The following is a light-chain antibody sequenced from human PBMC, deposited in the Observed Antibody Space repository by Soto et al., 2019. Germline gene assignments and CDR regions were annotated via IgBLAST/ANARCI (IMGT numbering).Light chain of an antibody. CDR3: QQYYNTPLT. CDR2: WAS. Sequence: DIVMTQSPDSLAVSLGERATINCKSSQSVLYSSNNKNYLAWYQQKPGQPPKALVYWASTRESGVPDRFSGSGYGTDFTLTIDSLQAEDVAVYYCQQYYNTPLTFGGGTKVEIK. CDR1: QSVLYSSNNKNY. V-gene: IGKV4-1*01. J-gene: IGKJ4*01.